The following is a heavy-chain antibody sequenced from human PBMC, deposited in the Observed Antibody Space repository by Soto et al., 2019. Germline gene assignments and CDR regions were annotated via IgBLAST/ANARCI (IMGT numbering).Heavy chain of an antibody. D-gene: IGHD3-10*01. CDR3: AREQDTMVRGVIEGPGMDV. V-gene: IGHV3-30-3*01. J-gene: IGHJ6*02. Sequence: HPGGSLRLSCAASGFTFSSYAMHWVRQAPGKGLEWVAVISYDGSNKYYADSVKGRFTISRDNSKNTLYLQMNSLRAEDTAVYYCAREQDTMVRGVIEGPGMDVWGQGTTVTVSS. CDR2: ISYDGSNK. CDR1: GFTFSSYA.